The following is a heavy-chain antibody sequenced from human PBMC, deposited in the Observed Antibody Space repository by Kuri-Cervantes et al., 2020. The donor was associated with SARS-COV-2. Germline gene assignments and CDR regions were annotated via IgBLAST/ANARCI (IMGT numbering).Heavy chain of an antibody. V-gene: IGHV3-23*01. Sequence: GESLKISCAPSGFTFSRYAMIWVRQAPGKGLEWISAIRGGGYTTYYADPVKGRFTISRDNFKNTLYLQMNNLRAEDTAVYYCAKDPNGDYVGAFDFWGQGTLVTVSS. CDR1: GFTFSRYA. CDR2: IRGGGYTT. J-gene: IGHJ3*01. CDR3: AKDPNGDYVGAFDF. D-gene: IGHD4-17*01.